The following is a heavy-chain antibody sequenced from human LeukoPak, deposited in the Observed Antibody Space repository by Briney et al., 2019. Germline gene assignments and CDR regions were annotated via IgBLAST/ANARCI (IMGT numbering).Heavy chain of an antibody. J-gene: IGHJ4*02. D-gene: IGHD4-11*01. CDR1: GGSISSSSSY. Sequence: SETLSLTCTVSGGSISSSSSYWGWIRQPPGKGLEWIGSIYYSGSTYYNPSLKSRVTISVDTSKNQFSLKLSSVTAADTAVYYCARGPTVTTLMYYFDYWGQGTLVTVSS. CDR3: ARGPTVTTLMYYFDY. CDR2: IYYSGST. V-gene: IGHV4-39*01.